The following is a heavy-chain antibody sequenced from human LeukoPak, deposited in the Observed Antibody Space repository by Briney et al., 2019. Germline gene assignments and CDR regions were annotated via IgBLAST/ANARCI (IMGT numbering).Heavy chain of an antibody. D-gene: IGHD6-19*01. CDR2: ISYDGSNK. Sequence: GGSLRLSCAASGFTFSSYAMHWVRQAPGKGLEWVAVISYDGSNKYYADSVKGRFTISRDNAKNSLYLQMNSLRAEDTAVYYCARDRARLVRWGQGTLVTVSS. CDR3: ARDRARLVR. J-gene: IGHJ4*02. V-gene: IGHV3-30-3*01. CDR1: GFTFSSYA.